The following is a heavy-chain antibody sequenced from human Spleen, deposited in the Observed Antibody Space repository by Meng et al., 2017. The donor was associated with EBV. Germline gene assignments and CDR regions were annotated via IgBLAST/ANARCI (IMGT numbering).Heavy chain of an antibody. Sequence: QWQWWQTGAGGKKPGSPVKVSCKTLGGTFRGDAISWVRQGTGQGLEWMGGLIPMSGAPHYAQKFQDRVTITADESTSTHYMDLSGLRSEDTAVYYCASESGRGFTPDYWGQGTLVTVSS. D-gene: IGHD3-10*01. CDR3: ASESGRGFTPDY. V-gene: IGHV1-69*01. CDR2: LIPMSGAP. CDR1: GGTFRGDA. J-gene: IGHJ4*02.